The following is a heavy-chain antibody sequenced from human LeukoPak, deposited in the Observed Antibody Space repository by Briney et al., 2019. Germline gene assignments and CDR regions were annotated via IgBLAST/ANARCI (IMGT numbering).Heavy chain of an antibody. J-gene: IGHJ3*02. CDR3: ASSGDEDYGDAFDI. CDR1: GFTFSSYS. CDR2: ISSSISYI. V-gene: IGHV3-21*01. D-gene: IGHD2-15*01. Sequence: GGSLRLSCAASGFTFSSYSMNWVRQAPGKGLEWVSSISSSISYIYYADSVKGRFTIYRDNAKNSLYLQMNSLRAEDPAVYYCASSGDEDYGDAFDIWGQGTMVTVSS.